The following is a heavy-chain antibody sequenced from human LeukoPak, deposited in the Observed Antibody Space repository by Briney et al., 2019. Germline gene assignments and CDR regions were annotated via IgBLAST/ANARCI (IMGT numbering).Heavy chain of an antibody. CDR2: ISSRGVTI. Sequence: PGGSLRLSCAASGFTFSSYEMNWVRQAPGKGLEWVSYISSRGVTIYYADSVKGRFTISRDNAKNSLYLQMNSLRAEDTAVYYCAIYDIVGPPTIYYWGQGTLVTVSS. J-gene: IGHJ4*02. CDR3: AIYDIVGPPTIYY. D-gene: IGHD1-26*01. CDR1: GFTFSSYE. V-gene: IGHV3-48*03.